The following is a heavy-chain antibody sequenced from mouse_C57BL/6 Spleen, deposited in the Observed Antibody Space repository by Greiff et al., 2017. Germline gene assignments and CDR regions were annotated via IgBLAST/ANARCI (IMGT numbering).Heavy chain of an antibody. Sequence: EVQLQQSGPELVKPGASVKISCKASGYTFTDYYMNWVKQRHGKSLEWIGDINPDNGGTSYNQKFKGKATLTVDKSSSTAYMELRSLTSEDSAVXYGARSDGYPASVFAYWGQGTLVTVSA. CDR1: GYTFTDYY. CDR3: ARSDGYPASVFAY. V-gene: IGHV1-26*01. J-gene: IGHJ3*01. CDR2: INPDNGGT. D-gene: IGHD2-3*01.